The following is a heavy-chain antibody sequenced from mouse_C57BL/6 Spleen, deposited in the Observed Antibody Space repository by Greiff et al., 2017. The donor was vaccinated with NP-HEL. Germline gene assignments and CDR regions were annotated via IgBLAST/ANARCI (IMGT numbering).Heavy chain of an antibody. D-gene: IGHD1-1*01. CDR3: ARGYCDSSTYFDY. CDR2: INPSSGYT. J-gene: IGHJ2*01. CDR1: GYTFTSYW. Sequence: QVQLQQSGAELAKPGASVKLSCKASGYTFTSYWMHWVKQRPGQGLEWIGYINPSSGYTKYNQKFKDQATLPADKSSSTAYMQLSSLTYENSAVYDCARGYCDSSTYFDYWGQGTTLTVSS. V-gene: IGHV1-7*01.